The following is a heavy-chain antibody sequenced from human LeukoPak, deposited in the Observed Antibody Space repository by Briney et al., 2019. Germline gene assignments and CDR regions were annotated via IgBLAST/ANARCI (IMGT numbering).Heavy chain of an antibody. J-gene: IGHJ3*02. V-gene: IGHV4-31*03. CDR3: AREYCGGDCYSGAFDI. CDR2: IYYSGST. D-gene: IGHD2-21*02. CDR1: GGSISSGGYY. Sequence: SQTLSLTCTVSGGSISSGGYYWSWIRQHPGKGLEWIGYIYYSGSTYYNPSLKSRVTISVDTSKNQFSLKLSSVTAADTAVYYCAREYCGGDCYSGAFDIWGQGTMVTVS.